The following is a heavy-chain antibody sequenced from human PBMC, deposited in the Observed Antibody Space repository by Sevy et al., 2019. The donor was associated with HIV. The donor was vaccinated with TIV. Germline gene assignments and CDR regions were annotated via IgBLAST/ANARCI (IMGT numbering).Heavy chain of an antibody. CDR3: AKGGDGSGSFDAFDI. CDR1: VFTFSSYA. D-gene: IGHD3-10*01. Sequence: GGSLRLSCAASVFTFSSYAMSWVRQAPGKGLEWVSAISGSGGSTYYADSVKGRFTISRDNSKNTLYLQMNSLRAEDTAVYYCAKGGDGSGSFDAFDIWGQGTMVTVSS. V-gene: IGHV3-23*01. J-gene: IGHJ3*02. CDR2: ISGSGGST.